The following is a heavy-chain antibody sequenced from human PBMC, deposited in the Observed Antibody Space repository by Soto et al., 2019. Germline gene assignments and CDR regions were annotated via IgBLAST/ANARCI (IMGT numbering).Heavy chain of an antibody. J-gene: IGHJ4*02. CDR3: AGDLGHYYDSPGHFDY. CDR1: GGSISSSGYY. V-gene: IGHV4-31*03. Sequence: QVQLQESGPGLVKPSQTLSLTCTVSGGSISSSGYYWSWIRQLPGKGLEWIGYIYYSGSTYYNPSLKSRVTISVDTSKKQFSLKLRSVTAADTAVYYCAGDLGHYYDSPGHFDYWGQGTLVTVSS. CDR2: IYYSGST. D-gene: IGHD3-22*01.